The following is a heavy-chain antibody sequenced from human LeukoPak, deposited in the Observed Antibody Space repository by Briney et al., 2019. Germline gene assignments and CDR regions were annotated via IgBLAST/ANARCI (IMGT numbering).Heavy chain of an antibody. CDR2: INGGGVST. CDR3: VKDGRRSPPC. CDR1: GFTFSNYV. D-gene: IGHD2-15*01. J-gene: IGHJ4*02. Sequence: GGSLRLSCAASGFTFSNYVMSWVRQAPGKGPEWVSGINGGGVSTFYAESVTGRFTISRDNSKNTLFLQMNTLRAEDTAVYYCVKDGRRSPPCWGQGTLVTVSS. V-gene: IGHV3-23*01.